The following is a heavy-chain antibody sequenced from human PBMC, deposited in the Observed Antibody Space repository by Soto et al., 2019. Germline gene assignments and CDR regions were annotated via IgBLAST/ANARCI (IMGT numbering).Heavy chain of an antibody. CDR1: GFTFDNYA. V-gene: IGHV3-23*01. Sequence: EVKLLESGGGLVQPGGSLRLSCAASGFTFDNYAMNWVRQAPGKGLEWVAHISGSGGATKYADSVKGRFSISKDNSKNTLYLQMNSLRVEDTAMYYCARDVLVISAHWGRGTLVTVSS. CDR2: ISGSGGAT. J-gene: IGHJ4*02. D-gene: IGHD6-13*01. CDR3: ARDVLVISAH.